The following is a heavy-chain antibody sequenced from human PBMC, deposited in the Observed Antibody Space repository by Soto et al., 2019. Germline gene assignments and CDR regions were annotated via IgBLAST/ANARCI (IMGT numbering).Heavy chain of an antibody. J-gene: IGHJ3*02. Sequence: GGSLSLSCAASGFTFSNSIINWVRQAPGQGLEWVSSISGSSDFLYYADSVKGRFTISRDTATNSLYLQMNSLRAEDTAVYYCATSTWYAFDIWGQGTMVTVSS. CDR1: GFTFSNSI. CDR3: ATSTWYAFDI. CDR2: ISGSSDFL. V-gene: IGHV3-21*01. D-gene: IGHD6-13*01.